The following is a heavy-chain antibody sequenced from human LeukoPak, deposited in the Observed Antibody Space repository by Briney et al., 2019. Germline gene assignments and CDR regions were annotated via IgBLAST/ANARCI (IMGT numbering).Heavy chain of an antibody. D-gene: IGHD2-15*01. CDR1: GFTFSSYG. V-gene: IGHV3-30*02. J-gene: IGHJ4*02. Sequence: GGSLRLSCAASGFTFSSYGMHWVRQAPGKGLNWVAFIRYDGNNKYYADSVKGRFTISRDNSKNMLYLEMSSLSTEDTAVYYCAKVRYCSGVNCYPDDNWGQGTLVTVSS. CDR3: AKVRYCSGVNCYPDDN. CDR2: IRYDGNNK.